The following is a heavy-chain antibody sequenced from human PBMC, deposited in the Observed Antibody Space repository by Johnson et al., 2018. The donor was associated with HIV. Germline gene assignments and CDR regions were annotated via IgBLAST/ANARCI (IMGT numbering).Heavy chain of an antibody. CDR1: GFTFSSYW. J-gene: IGHJ3*02. Sequence: VQLVESGGGVVRPGGSLRLSCAASGFTFSSYWMHWVRQAPGKGLVWVSRINSDGSSTSYADSVKGRFTISRDNAKNSLYLQMNSLRAEDTALDYCARDGPRGSYGAFDIWGQGTMVTVSS. CDR3: ARDGPRGSYGAFDI. V-gene: IGHV3-74*01. D-gene: IGHD1-26*01. CDR2: INSDGSST.